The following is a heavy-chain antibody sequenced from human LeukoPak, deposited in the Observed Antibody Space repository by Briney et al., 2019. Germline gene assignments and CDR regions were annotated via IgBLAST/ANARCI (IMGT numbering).Heavy chain of an antibody. Sequence: PGESLKISCQVSGYRFTSYWIGWVRQMPGKGLEWMGIIYPGDSDTRYSPSFDGQVTISVDKSSSTAYLQWSRLKASDTAIYYCARQARDGSGSRGYFFAFWGQGTLVTVSS. D-gene: IGHD3-10*01. CDR2: IYPGDSDT. CDR3: ARQARDGSGSRGYFFAF. J-gene: IGHJ4*02. CDR1: GYRFTSYW. V-gene: IGHV5-51*01.